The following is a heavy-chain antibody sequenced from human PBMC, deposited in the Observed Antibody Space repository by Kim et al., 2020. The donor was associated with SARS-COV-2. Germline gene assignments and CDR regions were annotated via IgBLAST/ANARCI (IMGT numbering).Heavy chain of an antibody. CDR3: AGGRNMEV. CDR2: INQDGSEK. J-gene: IGHJ6*02. V-gene: IGHV3-7*01. Sequence: GGSLRLSCAASGFTFRTYCMIWVRQAPGKGLEWVANINQDGSEKYYMDSVKGRFTISRDNAKNSLYLQMNSLRAEDTAIFYCAGGRNMEVCGQGTTVTVSS. CDR1: GFTFRTYC.